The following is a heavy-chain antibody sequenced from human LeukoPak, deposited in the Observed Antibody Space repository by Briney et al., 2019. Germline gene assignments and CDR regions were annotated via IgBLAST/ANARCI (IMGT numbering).Heavy chain of an antibody. Sequence: SETLSLTCTVSGGSISSSSYYWGWIRQPPGKGLEWIGSIYYSGSTYYNPSLKSRVTISVDTSKNQFSLKLSSVTAADTAVYYCARVARYDQYYYGSAPGREFDYWGQGTLVTVSS. J-gene: IGHJ4*02. D-gene: IGHD3-10*01. CDR1: GGSISSSSYY. V-gene: IGHV4-39*07. CDR2: IYYSGST. CDR3: ARVARYDQYYYGSAPGREFDY.